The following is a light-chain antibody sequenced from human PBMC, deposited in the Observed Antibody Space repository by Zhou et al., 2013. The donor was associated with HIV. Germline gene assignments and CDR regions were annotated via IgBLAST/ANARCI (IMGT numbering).Light chain of an antibody. V-gene: IGKV1-8*01. Sequence: AVHITQSPASLSASTGDRVTITCRANQDVGAYLAWYQQKPGEAPKVLIYGASTSHIGVPSRFSGSGSGTNFSLTINCLQSDDFATYYCQQYYDYPRTFGQGTSVEI. J-gene: IGKJ1*01. CDR3: QQYYDYPRT. CDR2: GAS. CDR1: QDVGAY.